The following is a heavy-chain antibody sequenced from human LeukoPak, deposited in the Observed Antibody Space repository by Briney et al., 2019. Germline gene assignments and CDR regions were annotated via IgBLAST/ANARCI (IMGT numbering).Heavy chain of an antibody. Sequence: GGSLRLSCAASGFTFSSYTMNWVRQAPGKGLQSVSSISSSSSYIYYADSVKGRFTISRDNSKNSLYLQMNSLRAEDTAVYYCARSMVRGVLQYWGQGTLVTVSS. D-gene: IGHD3-10*01. CDR2: ISSSSSYI. CDR3: ARSMVRGVLQY. CDR1: GFTFSSYT. J-gene: IGHJ4*02. V-gene: IGHV3-21*01.